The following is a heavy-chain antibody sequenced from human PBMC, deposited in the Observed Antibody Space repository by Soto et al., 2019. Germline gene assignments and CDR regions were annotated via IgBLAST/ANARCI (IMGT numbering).Heavy chain of an antibody. V-gene: IGHV1-46*01. CDR1: GYTFTSYY. Sequence: QVQLVQSGAEVKKPGASVKVSCKASGYTFTSYYMHWVRQAPGQGLEWMGIINPSGGSTSYAQKLQGRVTMTRDTSTSTVYMELSSLRSEDTAVYYCATLPRDYYDSSGSGVAYWGQGTLVTVSS. D-gene: IGHD3-22*01. CDR2: INPSGGST. CDR3: ATLPRDYYDSSGSGVAY. J-gene: IGHJ4*02.